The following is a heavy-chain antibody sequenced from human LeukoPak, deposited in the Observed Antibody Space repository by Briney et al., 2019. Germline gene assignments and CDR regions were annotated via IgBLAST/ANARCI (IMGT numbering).Heavy chain of an antibody. V-gene: IGHV3-48*03. Sequence: PGGSLRLSCAASGFTFSSYAMSWVRQAPGKGLEWVSYISSSGSTIYYADSVKGRFTISRDNAKNSLYLQMNSLRAEDTAVYYCARDPNPYGDYVDYWGQGTLVTVSS. CDR1: GFTFSSYA. CDR2: ISSSGSTI. D-gene: IGHD4-17*01. CDR3: ARDPNPYGDYVDY. J-gene: IGHJ4*02.